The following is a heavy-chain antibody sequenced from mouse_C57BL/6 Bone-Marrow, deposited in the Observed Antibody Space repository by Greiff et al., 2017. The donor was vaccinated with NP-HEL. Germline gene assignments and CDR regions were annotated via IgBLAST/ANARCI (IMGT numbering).Heavy chain of an antibody. J-gene: IGHJ1*03. V-gene: IGHV5-16*01. CDR2: INYDGSST. CDR3: ARELNWDWYFDV. Sequence: EVKLVESEGGLVQPGSSMKLSCTASGFTFSDYYMAWVRQVPEKGLEWVANINYDGSSTYYLDSLKSRFIISRDNAKKILYLQMSSLKSEDTATYYCARELNWDWYFDVWGTGTTVTVSS. D-gene: IGHD4-1*01. CDR1: GFTFSDYY.